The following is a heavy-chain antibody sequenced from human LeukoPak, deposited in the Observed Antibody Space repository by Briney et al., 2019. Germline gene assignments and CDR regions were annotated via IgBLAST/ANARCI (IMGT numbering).Heavy chain of an antibody. D-gene: IGHD3-16*01. CDR2: IYTSGST. CDR3: ARDGGTYTAPLAY. Sequence: SDPLSLTCTVSGHPIRGYFWSWIPHPAAKGLDWIGHIYTSGSTNYNPYLTSRVNMSVDTPKNQFSLKLSSVTAADTAVYYCARDGGTYTAPLAYWGQGTLVTVSS. CDR1: GHPIRGYF. J-gene: IGHJ4*02. V-gene: IGHV4-4*07.